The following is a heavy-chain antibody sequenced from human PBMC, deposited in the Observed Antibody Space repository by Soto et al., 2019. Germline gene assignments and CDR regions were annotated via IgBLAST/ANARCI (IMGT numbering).Heavy chain of an antibody. CDR2: ISAYNGNT. Sequence: ASVKVSCXASGYTFTSYGISWGGQAPGQGLEWMGWISAYNGNTNYAKKLQGRVTMTTDTSTSTAYMELRSLRSDDTAVYYCAGDRGYYXXXGYDYFDYWGQGTLVTVSS. CDR1: GYTFTSYG. J-gene: IGHJ4*02. V-gene: IGHV1-18*01. CDR3: AGDRGYYXXXGYDYFDY. D-gene: IGHD3-22*01.